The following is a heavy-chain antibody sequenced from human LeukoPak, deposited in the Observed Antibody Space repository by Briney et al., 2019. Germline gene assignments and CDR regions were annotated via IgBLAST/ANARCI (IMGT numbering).Heavy chain of an antibody. CDR2: MHYTGST. CDR1: GVSISSGSYY. J-gene: IGHJ4*02. V-gene: IGHV4-39*01. CDR3: ARRDYFVS. Sequence: PSETLSLTCTVSGVSISSGSYYWAWIRQPPGESLEWIGSMHYTGSTYYNPSLKTRVTISVDTSKNQLSLKLRSVTAADTAVYYCARRDYFVSWGRGTLVTVSS.